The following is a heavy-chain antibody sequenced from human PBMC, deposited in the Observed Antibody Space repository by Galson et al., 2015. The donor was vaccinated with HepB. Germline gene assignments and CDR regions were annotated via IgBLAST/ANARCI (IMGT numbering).Heavy chain of an antibody. Sequence: SLRLSCAASGFTFSSYAMHWVRQAPGKGLEWVAVISYDGSNKYYADSVKGRFTISRDNSKNTLYLQMNSLRAEDTAVYYCAKGLSGWQFDYWGQGTLVTVSS. J-gene: IGHJ4*02. CDR3: AKGLSGWQFDY. CDR2: ISYDGSNK. V-gene: IGHV3-30*04. D-gene: IGHD6-19*01. CDR1: GFTFSSYA.